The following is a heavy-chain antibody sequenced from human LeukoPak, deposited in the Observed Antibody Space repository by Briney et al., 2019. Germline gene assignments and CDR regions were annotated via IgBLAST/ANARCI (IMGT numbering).Heavy chain of an antibody. J-gene: IGHJ4*02. Sequence: GGSLRLSCAASGFTFDDYAMHWVRQAPGKGLEWVSGISWNSGSIGYADSVKGRFTISRDNAKNSLYLQMNSLRAEDTALYYCAKDIIEGVYYDIVTPRPPTFDHWGQGTLVTVSS. CDR2: ISWNSGSI. CDR3: AKDIIEGVYYDIVTPRPPTFDH. D-gene: IGHD3-9*01. V-gene: IGHV3-9*01. CDR1: GFTFDDYA.